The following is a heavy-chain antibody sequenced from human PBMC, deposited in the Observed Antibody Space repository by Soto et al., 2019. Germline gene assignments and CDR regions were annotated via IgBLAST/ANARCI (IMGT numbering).Heavy chain of an antibody. J-gene: IGHJ6*03. D-gene: IGHD3-10*01. V-gene: IGHV4-34*01. Sequence: QVQLQQWGAGLLKPSETLSLTCAVYGGSFSGYQWSWIRQTPGKGLEWIGEINDSGNINYNPSLKSRVTMLLETPKKQISLKLSSVTAADSAVYYCARGLILWFGELSRRGGYYYYMDVWGKGNTVTVSS. CDR2: INDSGNI. CDR1: GGSFSGYQ. CDR3: ARGLILWFGELSRRGGYYYYMDV.